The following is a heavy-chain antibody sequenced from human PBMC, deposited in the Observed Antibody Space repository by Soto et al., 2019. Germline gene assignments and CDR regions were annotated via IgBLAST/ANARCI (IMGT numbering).Heavy chain of an antibody. CDR2: IYHSGST. Sequence: SETLSITCAFSGGSISSSNWGSWFRQPPVKGLEWIGEIYHSGSTNYSPSLKSRVTISVDKSKNQFSLKLSSVTAADTAVYYCARERTILRARYGMDVWGQGTPVTVSS. D-gene: IGHD3-3*01. CDR1: GGSISSSNW. V-gene: IGHV4-4*02. J-gene: IGHJ6*01. CDR3: ARERTILRARYGMDV.